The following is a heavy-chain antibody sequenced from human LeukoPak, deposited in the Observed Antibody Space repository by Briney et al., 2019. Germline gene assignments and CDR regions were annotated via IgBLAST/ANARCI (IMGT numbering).Heavy chain of an antibody. V-gene: IGHV1-18*01. D-gene: IGHD3-16*02. CDR3: ARDIHDYVWGSYRYYY. J-gene: IGHJ4*02. Sequence: GASVKVSCKASGYTFTSYGISWVRQAPGQGLEWMGGISAYNGNTNYAQKLQGRVTMTTDTSTSTAYMELRSLRSDDTAVYYCARDIHDYVWGSYRYYYWGQGTLVTVSS. CDR2: ISAYNGNT. CDR1: GYTFTSYG.